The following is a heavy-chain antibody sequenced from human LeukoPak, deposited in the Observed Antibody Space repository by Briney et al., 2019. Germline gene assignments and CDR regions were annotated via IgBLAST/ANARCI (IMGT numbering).Heavy chain of an antibody. CDR1: GFTFSNFA. CDR3: AKMKGHPLPKYYMDV. CDR2: IINSGDT. J-gene: IGHJ6*01. D-gene: IGHD1-26*01. V-gene: IGHV3-23*01. Sequence: GGSLRLSCAASGFTFSNFAMSWVRRTPGKGLEWVSGIINSGDTLYGDSVKGRFTISRDNSKSTLYLEMNSLRAEDTAIYYCAKMKGHPLPKYYMDVWGQGTTVTVSS.